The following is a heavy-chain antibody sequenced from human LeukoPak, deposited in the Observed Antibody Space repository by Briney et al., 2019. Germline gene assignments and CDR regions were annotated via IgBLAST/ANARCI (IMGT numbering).Heavy chain of an antibody. V-gene: IGHV3-48*01. CDR2: ISSSSSTI. CDR1: GFTVSSNY. J-gene: IGHJ5*02. Sequence: RGSLRLSCAASGFTVSSNYMSWVRQAPGKGLEWVSYISSSSSTIYYADSVKGRFTISRDNAKNTLYLQMNSLRSEDTAVYYCARGGGGRSDGGWFDPWGQGTLVTVSS. CDR3: ARGGGGRSDGGWFDP. D-gene: IGHD4-23*01.